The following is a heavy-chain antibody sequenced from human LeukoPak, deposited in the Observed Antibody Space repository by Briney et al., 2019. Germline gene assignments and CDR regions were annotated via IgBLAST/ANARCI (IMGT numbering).Heavy chain of an antibody. CDR2: ISGGGGNT. D-gene: IGHD1-26*01. V-gene: IGHV3-23*01. CDR1: GFTFTSYS. CDR3: AKGGKWDVTPFDY. J-gene: IGHJ4*02. Sequence: GGSLRLSCAASGFTFTSYSMNWVRQAPGKGLEWVSTISGGGGNTYYADSVKGRFTISRDNSKNTLYLQVNSLRAEDTAVYYCAKGGKWDVTPFDYWGQGTLVTVSS.